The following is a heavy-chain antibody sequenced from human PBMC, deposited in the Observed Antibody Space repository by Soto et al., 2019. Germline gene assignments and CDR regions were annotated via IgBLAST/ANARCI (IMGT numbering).Heavy chain of an antibody. CDR2: ITGSGGNT. V-gene: IGHV3-23*01. J-gene: IGHJ4*02. CDR1: GFTFSSYA. Sequence: EVQLLESGGGLVQPGGSLRLSCVTSGFTFSSYAMSWVRQAPAKGLEWVSTITGSGGNTYYADTVKGRFTISRDNSKNTLYLQMNSQRAEDAAVYYCAKDPRGYSRSWPFDYWGQGTLVTVSS. D-gene: IGHD6-13*01. CDR3: AKDPRGYSRSWPFDY.